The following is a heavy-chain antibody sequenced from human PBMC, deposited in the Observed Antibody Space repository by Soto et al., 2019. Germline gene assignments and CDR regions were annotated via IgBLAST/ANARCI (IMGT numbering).Heavy chain of an antibody. Sequence: PGGSLRLSCAASGFSFSSYAVYWVRQAPGKALEWVSGISGSADSTYYADSVKGRFTISRHKPKNTVYLQMNSLIAEDTAAYYCARKGNGLDYWSQGTLVTVSS. V-gene: IGHV3-23*01. CDR3: ARKGNGLDY. J-gene: IGHJ4*02. CDR2: ISGSADST. CDR1: GFSFSSYA. D-gene: IGHD1-1*01.